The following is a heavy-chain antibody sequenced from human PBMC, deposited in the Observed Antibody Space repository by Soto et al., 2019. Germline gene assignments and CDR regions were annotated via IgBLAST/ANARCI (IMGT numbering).Heavy chain of an antibody. V-gene: IGHV4-31*03. CDR2: IYYSGST. D-gene: IGHD2-2*02. Sequence: SETLSLTCTVSGGSVSSGGYYWIWIRQHPGKGLEWIGYIYYSGSTYYNPSLKSRVTISVDTSKNQFSLKLSSVTAADTAVYYCASCSSTSCYRWVSFDIWGQGTMVTVSS. J-gene: IGHJ3*02. CDR1: GGSVSSGGYY. CDR3: ASCSSTSCYRWVSFDI.